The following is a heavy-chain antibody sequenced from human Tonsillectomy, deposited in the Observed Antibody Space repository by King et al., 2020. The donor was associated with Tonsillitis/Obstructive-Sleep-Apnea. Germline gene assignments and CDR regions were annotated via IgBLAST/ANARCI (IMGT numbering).Heavy chain of an antibody. V-gene: IGHV1-3*01. J-gene: IGHJ4*02. CDR3: ASDTGGYCSGGSCPPDY. D-gene: IGHD2-15*01. CDR1: GYTFTSYA. Sequence: VQLVQSGAEVKKPGASVKVSCKASGYTFTSYAMHWVRQAPGQRLEWMGWINAGNGNTKYSQKFQGRVTITRDTSASTAYMELSSLRSEDTAVYYCASDTGGYCSGGSCPPDYWGQGTLVTVSS. CDR2: INAGNGNT.